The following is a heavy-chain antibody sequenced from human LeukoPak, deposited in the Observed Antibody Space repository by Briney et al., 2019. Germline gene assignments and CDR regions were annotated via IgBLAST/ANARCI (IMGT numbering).Heavy chain of an antibody. CDR1: GFTFSNAW. CDR2: IKSKTDGGTT. Sequence: GGSLRLSCAASGFTFSNAWMSWVRQAPGKGLEWVGRIKSKTDGGTTDYAAPVKGRFTIPRDDSKNTLYLQMNSLKTEDAAVYYCTTYPYSGRDFCYWGQGTLVTVSS. J-gene: IGHJ4*02. D-gene: IGHD6-13*01. V-gene: IGHV3-15*01. CDR3: TTYPYSGRDFCY.